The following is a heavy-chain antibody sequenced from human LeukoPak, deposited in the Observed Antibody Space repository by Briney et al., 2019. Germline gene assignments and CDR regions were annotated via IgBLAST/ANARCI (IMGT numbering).Heavy chain of an antibody. J-gene: IGHJ4*02. D-gene: IGHD1-26*01. Sequence: GGSLGLSCAASGFTFSSYVMSWVRQAPEKGLEWVSTISGSGGGTYYADSVKGRFTISRDDSKNPLYLQMNSLRAEDTAVYYCAKDLGRYRNNYFDYWGQGPLVTVSS. V-gene: IGHV3-23*01. CDR2: ISGSGGGT. CDR1: GFTFSSYV. CDR3: AKDLGRYRNNYFDY.